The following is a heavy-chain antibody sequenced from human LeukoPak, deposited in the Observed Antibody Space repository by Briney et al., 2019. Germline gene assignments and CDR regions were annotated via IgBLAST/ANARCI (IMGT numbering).Heavy chain of an antibody. J-gene: IGHJ4*02. CDR2: INPNSGGT. CDR1: GYTFTGYY. V-gene: IGHV1-2*02. Sequence: ASVKVSCKASGYTFTGYYMHWVRQAPGQGLEWMGWINPNSGGTNYAQKFQGRVTMTRDTSISTAYMELSRLRSEDTAVYYCARTYSSSWYGDYWGQGTLVTVSS. D-gene: IGHD6-13*01. CDR3: ARTYSSSWYGDY.